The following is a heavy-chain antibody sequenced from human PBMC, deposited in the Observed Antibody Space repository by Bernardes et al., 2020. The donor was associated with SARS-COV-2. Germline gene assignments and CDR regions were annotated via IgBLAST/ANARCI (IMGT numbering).Heavy chain of an antibody. CDR1: GSTLTDLS. CDR2: FDPVNAET. CDR3: AATLWFGKLLSSNAFDI. Sequence: ASVKVSCRVSGSTLTDLSIHWVRQAPGKGLEWMGRFDPVNAETISAQIFQGRVTMTEDTSTDTGYMYLSNLKSEDTAVYYCAATLWFGKLLSSNAFDIWGQGTGSTSL. J-gene: IGHJ3*02. V-gene: IGHV1-24*01. D-gene: IGHD3-10*01.